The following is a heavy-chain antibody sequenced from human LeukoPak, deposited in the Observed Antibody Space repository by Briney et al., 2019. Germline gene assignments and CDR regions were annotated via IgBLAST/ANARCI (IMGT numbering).Heavy chain of an antibody. V-gene: IGHV4-4*02. CDR1: GGSISSNKW. Sequence: SGTLSLTCAVSGGSISSNKWWSWLRQAPGKGLEWIGSINYSGTTYYNPSLNSRVTMSVDTSKNQFSLKVTSVTAADTAVYYCARVYNVDVWGKGTTVTVSS. CDR2: INYSGTT. J-gene: IGHJ6*04. CDR3: ARVYNVDV. D-gene: IGHD1-14*01.